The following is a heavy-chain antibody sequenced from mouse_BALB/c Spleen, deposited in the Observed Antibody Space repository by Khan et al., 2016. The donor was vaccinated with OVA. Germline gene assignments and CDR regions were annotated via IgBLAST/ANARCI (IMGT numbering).Heavy chain of an antibody. J-gene: IGHJ2*01. V-gene: IGHV14-3*02. CDR1: GFNFKDNN. CDR3: GRINA. Sequence: EVQLQQSGAELVKPGASVKLSCTASGFNFKDNNMHWVKQRHEQGLEWIGRIDPTNGNTKYDPKFQGKATITVDKSSNTAYMQLRSLTSEDTAVYDGGRINAWGQGTTLTVSS. CDR2: IDPTNGNT.